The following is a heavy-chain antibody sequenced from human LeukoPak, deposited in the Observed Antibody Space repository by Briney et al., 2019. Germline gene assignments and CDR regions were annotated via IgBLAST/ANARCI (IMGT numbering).Heavy chain of an antibody. D-gene: IGHD1-14*01. Sequence: ASVKVSCKASGDTFISYGMSWVRLAPGQGLEWMGWIRASNGDTNYAQKFQGRVTITTDTFTTTAYMELRSLRSDDTAVYYCARHNPTQAFDYWGQGTLVTVSS. V-gene: IGHV1-18*01. CDR3: ARHNPTQAFDY. CDR1: GDTFISYG. J-gene: IGHJ4*02. CDR2: IRASNGDT.